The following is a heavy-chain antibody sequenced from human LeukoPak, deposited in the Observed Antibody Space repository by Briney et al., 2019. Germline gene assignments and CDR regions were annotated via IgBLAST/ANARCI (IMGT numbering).Heavy chain of an antibody. CDR1: GFIFSGQR. V-gene: IGHV3-48*04. Sequence: GGSLRLSCAASGFIFSGQRMNWFRQAPGKGLEWVSYIRSNGAITYYAESVTGRFIISRDNAKNSLYLQMNSLRAEDTADYYCARGRGTAVVATHCFDPWGRGPLVTASS. D-gene: IGHD2-15*01. CDR2: IRSNGAIT. J-gene: IGHJ5*02. CDR3: ARGRGTAVVATHCFDP.